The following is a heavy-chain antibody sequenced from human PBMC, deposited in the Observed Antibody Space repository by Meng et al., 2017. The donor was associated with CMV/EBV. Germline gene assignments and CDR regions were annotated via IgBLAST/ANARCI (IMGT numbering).Heavy chain of an antibody. CDR2: ISGSGGST. V-gene: IGHV3-23*01. CDR1: GFTFSSFA. CDR3: ANLHPQFDY. J-gene: IGHJ4*02. Sequence: GESLKISCAASGFTFSSFAMSRVRQAPGEGLEWVSAISGSGGSTYYADSVKGRFTISRDNPKNTLYLQMNSLRAEDTAVYYCANLHPQFDYWGQGTLVTVSS.